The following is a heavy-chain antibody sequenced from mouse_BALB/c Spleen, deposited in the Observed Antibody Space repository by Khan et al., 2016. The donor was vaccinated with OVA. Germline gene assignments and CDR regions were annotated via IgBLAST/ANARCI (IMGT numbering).Heavy chain of an antibody. CDR3: ARDAGRD. J-gene: IGHJ4*01. CDR1: GYTFIEYT. Sequence: EVQLQQSGPELVKPGASVKISCKTSGYTFIEYTLHWVKQSHGKSLEWIGVINPKNGVTSYNQNFKGKATLTVDKSSSTAYMEFRSLTSEDSAVYYCARDAGRDWGQGTSVTVSS. D-gene: IGHD3-3*01. V-gene: IGHV1-18*01. CDR2: INPKNGVT.